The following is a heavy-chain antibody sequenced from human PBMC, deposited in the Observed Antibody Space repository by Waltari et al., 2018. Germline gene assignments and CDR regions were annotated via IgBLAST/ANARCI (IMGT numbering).Heavy chain of an antibody. CDR1: GFTFSSYS. Sequence: EVQLVESGGGLVKPGGSLRLSCAASGFTFSSYSMNWVRQAPGKGLEWVSSISSSSSYIYDAEAVKGRLTISRDNAKNSRYLQMNSLRAEETAVYYCARDIGDHYYYYYGMDVWGQGTTVTVSS. D-gene: IGHD2-21*02. J-gene: IGHJ6*02. CDR2: ISSSSSYI. V-gene: IGHV3-21*01. CDR3: ARDIGDHYYYYYGMDV.